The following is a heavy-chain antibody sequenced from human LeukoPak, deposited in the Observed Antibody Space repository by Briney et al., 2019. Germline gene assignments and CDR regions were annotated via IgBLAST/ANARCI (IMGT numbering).Heavy chain of an antibody. Sequence: SETLSLTCTVSGYSISSGYYWGWIRQPPGKGLEWIGSIHHSGSTYYNPSFKSRVTISVDTSKNQFSLKLSSVTAADTAVYYCNVVVPAAIAGGDYWGQGTLVTVSS. CDR3: NVVVPAAIAGGDY. CDR2: IHHSGST. J-gene: IGHJ4*02. D-gene: IGHD2-2*02. V-gene: IGHV4-38-2*02. CDR1: GYSISSGYY.